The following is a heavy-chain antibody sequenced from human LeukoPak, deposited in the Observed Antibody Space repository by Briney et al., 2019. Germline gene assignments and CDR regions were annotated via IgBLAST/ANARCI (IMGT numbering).Heavy chain of an antibody. D-gene: IGHD2-2*01. CDR3: ASNPRYCSSTSCYLNAFDI. V-gene: IGHV4-30-4*01. J-gene: IGHJ3*02. CDR1: GGSISSDDYY. CDR2: IYYSGST. Sequence: SQTLSLTCTVSGGSISSDDYYWSWIRQPPGRGLERIGYIYYSGSTYNNPSLKSQVTISVDTSKNQFSLKLSSVTAADTAVYYCASNPRYCSSTSCYLNAFDIWGQGTMVTVSS.